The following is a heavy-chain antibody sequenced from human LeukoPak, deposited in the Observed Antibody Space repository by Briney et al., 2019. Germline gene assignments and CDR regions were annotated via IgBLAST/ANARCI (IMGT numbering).Heavy chain of an antibody. CDR3: ARAPERWYSYGSYTYYYMDV. CDR1: GGSISSSSYY. D-gene: IGHD5-18*01. V-gene: IGHV4-39*07. CDR2: IYYSGST. J-gene: IGHJ6*03. Sequence: ETLSLTCTVSGGSISSSSYYWGWIRQPPGKGLEWIGSIYYSGSTYYNPSLKSRVTISVDTSKNQISLKLSSVTAADTTVYYCARAPERWYSYGSYTYYYMDVWGKGTTVTVSS.